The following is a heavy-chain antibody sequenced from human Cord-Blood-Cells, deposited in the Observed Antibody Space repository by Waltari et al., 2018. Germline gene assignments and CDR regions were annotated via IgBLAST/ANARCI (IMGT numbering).Heavy chain of an antibody. D-gene: IGHD1-26*01. CDR2: INAGNGNT. V-gene: IGHV1-3*01. CDR3: ARAKSGSYFYFQH. CDR1: GYTFTSYA. Sequence: QVQLVQSGAEVKKPGASMKVSCKASGYTFTSYAMHWVRQAPGQRLEWMGWINAGNGNTKYSQKFQGRVTITRDTSASTAYMELSSLRSEDTAVYYCARAKSGSYFYFQHWGQGTLVTVSS. J-gene: IGHJ1*01.